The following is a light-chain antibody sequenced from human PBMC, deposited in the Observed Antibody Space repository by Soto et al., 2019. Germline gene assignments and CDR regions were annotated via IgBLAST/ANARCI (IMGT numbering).Light chain of an antibody. Sequence: DIVMTQSPLSQPGSRRQPASISRRSGQSLLYSDGDNYLDWYLQRPGQSPQLLIYLASNRASGVPDRFSGSGSGTDFTLRISRVEAEDVGLYYCMQALQTPNTFGQGTRLEIK. CDR3: MQALQTPNT. CDR2: LAS. J-gene: IGKJ5*01. V-gene: IGKV2-28*01. CDR1: QSLLYSDGDNY.